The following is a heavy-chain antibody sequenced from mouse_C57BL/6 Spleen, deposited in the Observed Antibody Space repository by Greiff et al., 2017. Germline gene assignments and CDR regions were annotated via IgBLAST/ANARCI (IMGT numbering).Heavy chain of an antibody. CDR2: IDPSDSYT. CDR3: ARGDDGYSFAY. V-gene: IGHV1-69*01. Sequence: QVQLQQPGAELVMPGASVQLSCKASGYTFTSYWMHWVKQRPGQGLEWIGEIDPSDSYTNYNQKFKGKSTLTVDKSSSTAYMQLSSLTSEDSAVYYCARGDDGYSFAYWGQGTLVTVAA. D-gene: IGHD2-3*01. CDR1: GYTFTSYW. J-gene: IGHJ3*01.